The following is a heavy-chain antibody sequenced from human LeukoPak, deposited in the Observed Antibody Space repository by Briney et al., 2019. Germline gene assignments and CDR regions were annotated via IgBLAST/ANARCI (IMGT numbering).Heavy chain of an antibody. J-gene: IGHJ3*02. CDR3: ARTSSAREHAFDI. Sequence: SETLSLTCAVYGGSFSGYYWSWIRQPPGKGLEWIGEINHSGSTNYNPSLKSRVTISVDTSKNQFSLKLSSVTAADTAVYYCARTSSAREHAFDIWGQGTMVTVSS. V-gene: IGHV4-34*01. D-gene: IGHD1-26*01. CDR2: INHSGST. CDR1: GGSFSGYY.